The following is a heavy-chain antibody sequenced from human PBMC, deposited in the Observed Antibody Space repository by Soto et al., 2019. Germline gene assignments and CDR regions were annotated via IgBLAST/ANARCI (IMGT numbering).Heavy chain of an antibody. CDR1: GGSISIYY. CDR3: ARFSPLTPGGVAFDI. D-gene: IGHD3-10*01. CDR2: IYYSGST. V-gene: IGHV4-59*08. Sequence: PSETLSLTCTVSGGSISIYYWSWIRQPPGKGLEWIGYIYYSGSTNYNPSLKSRVTISVDTSKNQFSLKLSSVTAADTAVYYCARFSPLTPGGVAFDIWGQGTMVTVS. J-gene: IGHJ3*02.